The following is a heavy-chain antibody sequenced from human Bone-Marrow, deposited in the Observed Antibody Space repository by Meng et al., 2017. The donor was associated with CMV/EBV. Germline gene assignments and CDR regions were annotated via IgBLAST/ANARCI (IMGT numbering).Heavy chain of an antibody. CDR1: GESFSGHY. Sequence: GSLRLSCAVYGESFSGHYWSWVRQTPEKGREWIGEINDSGSANHNPFLKSRVVVSADTSKNQFSLRLTSVTAADTAIYYCVRDKSSLGTPRRFFDSWGQGTLVTVSS. J-gene: IGHJ4*02. CDR3: VRDKSSLGTPRRFFDS. V-gene: IGHV4-34*01. CDR2: INDSGSA. D-gene: IGHD1/OR15-1a*01.